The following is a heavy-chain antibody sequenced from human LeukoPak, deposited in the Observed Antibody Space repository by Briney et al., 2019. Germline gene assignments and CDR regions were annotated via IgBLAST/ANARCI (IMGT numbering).Heavy chain of an antibody. Sequence: GGSLRLSCAASGFTFSSYAMSWVRQAPGKGLEWVSYISSSSSTIYYADSVKGRFTISRDNAKNSLYLQMNSLRAEDTAVYYCARALRDITMIVVATYYFDYWGQGTLVTVSS. CDR2: ISSSSSTI. D-gene: IGHD3-22*01. CDR3: ARALRDITMIVVATYYFDY. J-gene: IGHJ4*02. CDR1: GFTFSSYA. V-gene: IGHV3-48*04.